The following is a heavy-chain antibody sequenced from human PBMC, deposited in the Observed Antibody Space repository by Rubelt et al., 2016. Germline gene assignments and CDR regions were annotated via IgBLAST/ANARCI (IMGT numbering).Heavy chain of an antibody. CDR2: IYYSGST. CDR1: GGSFSGYY. Sequence: QVQLQESGPGLVKPSGTLSLTCAVYGGSFSGYYWSWIRQPPGKGLEWIGYIYYSGSTNYNPSLKSRVTRSVDTSKNQFSLKLSSVTAADTAVYYCARDLDPWGQGTLVTVCS. J-gene: IGHJ5*02. CDR3: ARDLDP. V-gene: IGHV4-59*01.